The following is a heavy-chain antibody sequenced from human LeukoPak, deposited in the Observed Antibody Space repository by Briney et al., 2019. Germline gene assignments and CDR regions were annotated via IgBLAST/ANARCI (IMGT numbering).Heavy chain of an antibody. CDR2: INWNGGST. D-gene: IGHD2-15*01. Sequence: RPGGSLRLSCAASGFTFDDYGMSWVRHAPGKGLEWVSGINWNGGSTDYTHSVKGRFTISRDNAKNSLYLQMNSLRAEDTALYYCARVSSDCSGGGCYSERDYWGQGILVTVSS. V-gene: IGHV3-20*04. CDR3: ARVSSDCSGGGCYSERDY. J-gene: IGHJ4*02. CDR1: GFTFDDYG.